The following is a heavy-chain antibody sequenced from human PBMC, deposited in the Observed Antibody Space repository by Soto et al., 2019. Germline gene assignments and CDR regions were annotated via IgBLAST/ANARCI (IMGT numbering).Heavy chain of an antibody. Sequence: QVQLQESGPGLVKPSGTLSLTCAVSGASISSSNWWSWVRQPPGKGLEWIGEIYHSGSTNYNPSLKSRVTISIDKSKNQFSLKLSSVNAADTAVYYCAVYYYDRSGYYYDYWGQGTLVTVSS. D-gene: IGHD3-22*01. CDR2: IYHSGST. J-gene: IGHJ4*02. CDR3: AVYYYDRSGYYYDY. CDR1: GASISSSNW. V-gene: IGHV4-4*02.